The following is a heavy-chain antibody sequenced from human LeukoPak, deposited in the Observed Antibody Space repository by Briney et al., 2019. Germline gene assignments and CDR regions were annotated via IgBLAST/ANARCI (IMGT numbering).Heavy chain of an antibody. J-gene: IGHJ4*02. Sequence: SETLSLTCTVSGGSISSRNYYWGWIRQPPGEGLEWIGSIHYNGNTYYNPSLKSRVTISVDTSKNQFSLKLSSVTATDTAVYYCARLVGATHFDYWGQGTLVTFSS. D-gene: IGHD1-26*01. CDR3: ARLVGATHFDY. CDR2: IHYNGNT. CDR1: GGSISSRNYY. V-gene: IGHV4-39*01.